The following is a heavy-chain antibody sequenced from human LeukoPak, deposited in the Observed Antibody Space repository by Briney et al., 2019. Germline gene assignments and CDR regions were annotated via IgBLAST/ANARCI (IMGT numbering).Heavy chain of an antibody. CDR1: GFTFSNYW. V-gene: IGHV3-74*01. D-gene: IGHD6-19*01. CDR2: INSDGINT. Sequence: GGSLRLSCAASGFTFSNYWMHWVRQAPGKGLVWVSRINSDGINTSYADSVKGRFTISRDNAKNTLNLQINSLRAEDTAVYYASSGFSSGWYEPHYFDYWGQGTLVTVSS. CDR3: SSGFSSGWYEPHYFDY. J-gene: IGHJ4*02.